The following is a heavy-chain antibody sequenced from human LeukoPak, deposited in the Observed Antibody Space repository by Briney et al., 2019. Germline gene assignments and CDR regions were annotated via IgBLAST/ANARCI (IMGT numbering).Heavy chain of an antibody. CDR2: IYTSGST. D-gene: IGHD5-12*01. CDR1: GGSISSYY. Sequence: SETLFLTCTVSGGSISSYYWSWIRQPAGKGLEWIGRIYTSGSTNYNPSLKSRVTMSVDTSKNQFSLKLSSVTAADTAVYYCAREGPTATTPIFDYWGQGTLVTVSS. J-gene: IGHJ4*02. V-gene: IGHV4-4*07. CDR3: AREGPTATTPIFDY.